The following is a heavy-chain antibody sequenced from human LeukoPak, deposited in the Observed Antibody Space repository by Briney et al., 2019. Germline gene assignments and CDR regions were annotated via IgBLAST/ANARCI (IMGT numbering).Heavy chain of an antibody. CDR1: GGSFSGYY. J-gene: IGHJ4*02. CDR3: ARRRVEWLSQPGRRRIYYFDY. Sequence: SETLSLTCAVYGGSFSGYYRSWIRQPPGKGLEWIGEINHSGSTNYNPSLKSRVTISVDTSKNQFSLKLSSVTAAGTAVYYCARRRVEWLSQPGRRRIYYFDYWGQGTLVTVSS. D-gene: IGHD3-3*01. CDR2: INHSGST. V-gene: IGHV4-34*01.